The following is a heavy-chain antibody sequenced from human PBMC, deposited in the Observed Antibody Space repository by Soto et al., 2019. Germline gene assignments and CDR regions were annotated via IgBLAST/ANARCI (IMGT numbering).Heavy chain of an antibody. CDR2: IRFDGSNI. V-gene: IGHV3-33*01. CDR3: ARDGVGATTFWGYIDY. J-gene: IGHJ4*02. D-gene: IGHD1-26*01. Sequence: QVLLVESGGGVVQPGRSLRLSCAASESIFRGHGMHWVRQAPGKGLEWVAIIRFDGSNINYADFVRGRFTISRDNFKNMLYLEMNSLRVEDKAVYYCARDGVGATTFWGYIDYWGQGTLVTVSA. CDR1: ESIFRGHG.